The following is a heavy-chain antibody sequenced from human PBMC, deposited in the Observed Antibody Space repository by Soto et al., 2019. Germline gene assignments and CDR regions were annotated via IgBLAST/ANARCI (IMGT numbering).Heavy chain of an antibody. J-gene: IGHJ4*02. D-gene: IGHD3-22*01. CDR2: IWYDGSNK. CDR1: GFTFSSYG. CDR3: AREDYYYDSSGYSYYFDY. Sequence: QVQLEESGGGVVQPGRSLRLSCAASGFTFSSYGMHWVRQAPDKGLEWVAVIWYDGSNKYYADSVKGRFTISRDNSKNTLYLQMNSLRAEDTAVYYCAREDYYYDSSGYSYYFDYWGQGTLVTVSS. V-gene: IGHV3-33*01.